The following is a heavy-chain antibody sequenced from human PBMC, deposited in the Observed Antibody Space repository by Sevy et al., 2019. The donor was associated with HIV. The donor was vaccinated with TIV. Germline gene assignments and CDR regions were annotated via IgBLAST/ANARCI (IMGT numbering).Heavy chain of an antibody. D-gene: IGHD6-19*01. CDR2: IWYDGTNK. Sequence: GGSLRLSCAASGFSFSGYGMHWVRQAPGKGLEWVAVIWYDGTNKEYKDSVKGRYTISRDNSKNTLYLQMNSPRAEDTAVYYCARERIAVAGMGYYFDFWGQGTLVTVSS. J-gene: IGHJ4*02. V-gene: IGHV3-33*01. CDR3: ARERIAVAGMGYYFDF. CDR1: GFSFSGYG.